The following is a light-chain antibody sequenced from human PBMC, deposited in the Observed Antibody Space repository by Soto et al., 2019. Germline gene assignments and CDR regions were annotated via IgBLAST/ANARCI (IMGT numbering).Light chain of an antibody. CDR1: SSDVGGYNY. Sequence: QSALTQPASVSGSPGQSITISCTGTSSDVGGYNYVSWYQQHPGKAPKLMIYEVSNRLSGVSNRFSGSKSGNTASLTISGLQAEDEADYSCRSYTSSSTLYVFGTGTKLTVL. V-gene: IGLV2-14*01. CDR3: RSYTSSSTLYV. J-gene: IGLJ1*01. CDR2: EVS.